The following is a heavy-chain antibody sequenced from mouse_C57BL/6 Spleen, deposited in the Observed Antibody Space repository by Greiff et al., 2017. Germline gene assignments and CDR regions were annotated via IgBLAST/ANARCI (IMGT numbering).Heavy chain of an antibody. CDR3: ALFITTVVAPSY. CDR1: GYAFSSSW. V-gene: IGHV1-82*01. CDR2: IYPGDGDT. D-gene: IGHD1-1*01. Sequence: VQLQQSGPELVKPGASVKISCKASGYAFSSSWMNWVKQRPGKGLEWIGRIYPGDGDTNYNGKFKGKATLTADKSSSTAYMQLSSLTSEDSAVYFCALFITTVVAPSYWGQGTTLTVSS. J-gene: IGHJ2*01.